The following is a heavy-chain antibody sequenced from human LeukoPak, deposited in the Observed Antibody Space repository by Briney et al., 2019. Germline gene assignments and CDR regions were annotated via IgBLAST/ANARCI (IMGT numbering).Heavy chain of an antibody. D-gene: IGHD4-11*01. V-gene: IGHV3-30-3*01. CDR3: ARATSYSNYGMDV. CDR2: ISYDGSNK. J-gene: IGHJ6*02. CDR1: GFTFSSYA. Sequence: GRSLRLSCAASGFTFSSYAMHWVRQAPGKGLEWVAVISYDGSNKYYADSVKGRFTISRDNAKNTLYLQMNSLRAEDTAVHYCARATSYSNYGMDVWGQGTTVTVSS.